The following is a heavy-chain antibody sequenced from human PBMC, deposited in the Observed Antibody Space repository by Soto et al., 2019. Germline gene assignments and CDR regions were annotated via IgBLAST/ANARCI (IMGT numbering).Heavy chain of an antibody. Sequence: EVQILESGGGLVQPGGSLRLSCAASGFTFSNYAMTWVRQAPGRGLEWVSAVSANSDYAYYADSVKDRFTISRDNSKNTLSPHMDSLRAEDTAVYYCAIVPSLYIWGSYLRDYDYWGQGTLVTVSS. CDR2: VSANSDYA. J-gene: IGHJ4*02. CDR3: AIVPSLYIWGSYLRDYDY. V-gene: IGHV3-23*01. CDR1: GFTFSNYA. D-gene: IGHD3-16*02.